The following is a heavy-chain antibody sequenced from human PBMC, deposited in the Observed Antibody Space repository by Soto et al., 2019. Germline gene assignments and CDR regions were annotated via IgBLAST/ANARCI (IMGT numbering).Heavy chain of an antibody. J-gene: IGHJ6*02. Sequence: GGSLRLSCAASGFTFSDYDMSWIRQAPGKGLEWVSYISSSGSTIYYADSVKGRFTISRDNAKNSLYLQMNSLRAEDTAVYYCARDLRSSIAARPDYYYGIDVWGQGTTVTVSS. CDR3: ARDLRSSIAARPDYYYGIDV. CDR1: GFTFSDYD. D-gene: IGHD6-6*01. CDR2: ISSSGSTI. V-gene: IGHV3-11*01.